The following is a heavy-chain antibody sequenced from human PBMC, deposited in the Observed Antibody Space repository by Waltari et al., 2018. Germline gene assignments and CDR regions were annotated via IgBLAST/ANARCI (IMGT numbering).Heavy chain of an antibody. D-gene: IGHD6-6*01. Sequence: EVKLLQSGGDLVQPGGSLRLSCAASAFTFSNYAMDWVRQAPGEGLEWVSSISGSGDSVDSADSVKGRFTTSRDNSKNIMYLQMNSLRVEDTALYYCEVSSSSFGNYWGQGALVTVSS. CDR2: ISGSGDSV. J-gene: IGHJ4*02. CDR3: EVSSSSFGNY. V-gene: IGHV3-23*01. CDR1: AFTFSNYA.